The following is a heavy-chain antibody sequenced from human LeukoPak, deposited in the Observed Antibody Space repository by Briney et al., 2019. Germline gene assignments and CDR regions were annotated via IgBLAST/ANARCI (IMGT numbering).Heavy chain of an antibody. D-gene: IGHD6-19*01. CDR2: ISSSSSYI. Sequence: PGGSLRLSCAASGFTFSSYSMNWVRQAPGKGLEWVSSISSSSSYIYYADSVKGRFTISRDNAKNSLYLQMNSLRAEDTAVYYCASSYYSGYSSGWYPARAFDIWGQGTMVTVSS. V-gene: IGHV3-21*01. CDR1: GFTFSSYS. J-gene: IGHJ3*02. CDR3: ASSYYSGYSSGWYPARAFDI.